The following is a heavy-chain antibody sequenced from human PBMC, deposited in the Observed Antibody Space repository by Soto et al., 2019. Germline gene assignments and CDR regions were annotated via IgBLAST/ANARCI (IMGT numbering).Heavy chain of an antibody. CDR1: GGSISSGGYY. J-gene: IGHJ5*02. V-gene: IGHV4-31*03. CDR3: ARSTGAGTWFWFDP. Sequence: TMSLTYTVSGGSISSGGYYLSWISTHPGKGLEWIGYIYYIGSTYYNPSLRGRVTISIDTSKNQFSLKLSSVTAADTAVYYCARSTGAGTWFWFDPWGQGTLVTVSS. D-gene: IGHD6-19*01. CDR2: IYYIGST.